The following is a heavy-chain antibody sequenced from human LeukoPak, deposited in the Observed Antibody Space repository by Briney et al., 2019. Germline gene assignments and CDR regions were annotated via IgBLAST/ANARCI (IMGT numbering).Heavy chain of an antibody. D-gene: IGHD2-21*02. CDR3: AREWAYCGGDCPIEVAGMDV. J-gene: IGHJ6*02. CDR1: GYTFTSYY. V-gene: IGHV1-46*01. Sequence: ASVKVSSTTSGYTFTSYYMHWVRQAPGQGLEWMGIINPSGGSTSYAQKFQGRATMTRDTSTSTVYMELSSLRSEDTAVYYCAREWAYCGGDCPIEVAGMDVWGQGTTVTVSS. CDR2: INPSGGST.